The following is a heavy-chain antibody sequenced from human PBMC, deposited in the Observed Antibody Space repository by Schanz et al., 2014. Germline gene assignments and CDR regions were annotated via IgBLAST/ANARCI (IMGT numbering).Heavy chain of an antibody. D-gene: IGHD2-15*01. CDR2: ISGSGGST. V-gene: IGHV3-23*04. J-gene: IGHJ4*02. CDR1: GFTFSDYA. CDR3: AKGVVVVVAANFLDS. Sequence: VLLVESGGGVVQPGGSLRLSCAVSGFTFSDYAMSWVRQAPGKGLEWVSIISGSGGSTFHADSVKGRFTVSRDNSKNTLYLQMNSLRAEDTAIYHCAKGVVVVVAANFLDSWGQGTLVTVSS.